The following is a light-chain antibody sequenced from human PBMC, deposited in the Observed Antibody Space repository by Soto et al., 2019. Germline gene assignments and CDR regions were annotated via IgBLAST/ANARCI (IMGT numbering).Light chain of an antibody. CDR3: APWDDSLNGPV. Sequence: QSVVTQPPSASGTPGQRVTISCSGSSSNIGSNTVNWYQQLPGTAPKLLIYANNQRPSGVPDRFSGSKSGTSASLAISGLQSEDESDYYCAPWDDSLNGPVFGGGTTVTVL. CDR2: ANN. J-gene: IGLJ3*02. V-gene: IGLV1-44*01. CDR1: SSNIGSNT.